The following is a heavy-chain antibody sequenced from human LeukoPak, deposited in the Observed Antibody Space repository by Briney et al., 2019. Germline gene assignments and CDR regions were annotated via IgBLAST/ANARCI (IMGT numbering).Heavy chain of an antibody. CDR1: GGSISSYY. Sequence: PSDTLSLTCTVSGGSISSYYWRWIRQSRGKGLEWMGYIYYSGSTKYNPSLTSRVTISVDTSKTQFSLKLSSVTAADTAVYYCARQVRYCSSPSCSNYFDYWGQGTLVTASS. J-gene: IGHJ4*02. D-gene: IGHD2-2*01. V-gene: IGHV4-59*08. CDR3: ARQVRYCSSPSCSNYFDY. CDR2: IYYSGST.